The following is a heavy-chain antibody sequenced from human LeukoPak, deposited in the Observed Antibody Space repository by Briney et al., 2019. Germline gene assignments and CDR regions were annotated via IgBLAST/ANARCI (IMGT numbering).Heavy chain of an antibody. J-gene: IGHJ4*02. Sequence: GGSLRLSCAASGFTFSSYGMHWVRQAPGKGLEWVAVIWYDGSNKYYADSVKGRFTISRDNSKNTLYLQMDSLRAEDTAVYYCAKYRCSSASCRGSFDNWGQGTLVTVSS. V-gene: IGHV3-33*06. CDR3: AKYRCSSASCRGSFDN. CDR1: GFTFSSYG. D-gene: IGHD2-2*01. CDR2: IWYDGSNK.